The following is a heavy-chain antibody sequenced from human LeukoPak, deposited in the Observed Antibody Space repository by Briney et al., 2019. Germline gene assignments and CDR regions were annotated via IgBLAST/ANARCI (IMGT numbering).Heavy chain of an antibody. CDR1: RFTFSRYR. CDR2: ISSSSTYI. D-gene: IGHD4-17*01. CDR3: ARVATYGDYFDY. V-gene: IGHV3-21*01. J-gene: IGHJ4*02. Sequence: GGSLRLSCAASRFTFSRYRMNWVRQAPGKGLEWVSYISSSSTYIYYADSVKGRFTISRDNAENSLYLQMNSLRAEDTALYYCARVATYGDYFDYWGQGTLVTVSS.